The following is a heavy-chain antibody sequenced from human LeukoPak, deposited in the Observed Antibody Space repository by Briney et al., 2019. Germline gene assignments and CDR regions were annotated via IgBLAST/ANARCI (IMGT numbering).Heavy chain of an antibody. CDR2: IGTAGDT. J-gene: IGHJ4*02. Sequence: GGSLRLSCAASGFTFSSYDIHWVRQPTGKGLEWVSAIGTAGDTYCVGSVKGRFTISRENAKNSLYLQMNSLRAEDTAVYYCSREGLLWFGESIPYYFDYWGQGTLVTVSS. CDR3: SREGLLWFGESIPYYFDY. D-gene: IGHD3-10*01. CDR1: GFTFSSYD. V-gene: IGHV3-13*01.